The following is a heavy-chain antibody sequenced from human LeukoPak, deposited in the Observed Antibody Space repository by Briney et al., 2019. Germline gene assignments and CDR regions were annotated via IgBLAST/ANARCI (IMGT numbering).Heavy chain of an antibody. Sequence: ASQTLSLTCTVSGGSISTGGYYWGWIRQHPGKGLEWFGSIYYSGSPNYNPSLKRRATILVDTSKNQFSLKLRSLTAAETAVIYRAREYYDSSGSPNWFDPWGQGTLVTVSS. CDR1: GGSISTGGYY. CDR3: AREYYDSSGSPNWFDP. D-gene: IGHD3-22*01. J-gene: IGHJ5*02. V-gene: IGHV4-31*03. CDR2: IYYSGSP.